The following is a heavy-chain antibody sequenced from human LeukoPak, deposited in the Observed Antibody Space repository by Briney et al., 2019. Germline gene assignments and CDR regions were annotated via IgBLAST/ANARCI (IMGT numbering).Heavy chain of an antibody. Sequence: GGSLRLSCAASGFTFSSYWVSWVRQAPGKGLEWVANIKQDGSEKYYVDSVKGRFTISRDNAKDSLYLQMNSLRAEDTAVYYCARDTYDSSGYVDYWGQGTLVTVSS. CDR3: ARDTYDSSGYVDY. CDR1: GFTFSSYW. D-gene: IGHD3-22*01. V-gene: IGHV3-7*01. J-gene: IGHJ4*02. CDR2: IKQDGSEK.